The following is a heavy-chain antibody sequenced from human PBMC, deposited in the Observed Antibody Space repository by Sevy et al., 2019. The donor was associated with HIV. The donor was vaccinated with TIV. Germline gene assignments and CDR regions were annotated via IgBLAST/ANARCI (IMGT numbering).Heavy chain of an antibody. Sequence: SETLSLTCTVSGGSISSYYWSWIRQPPGKGLEWIGYIYYSGSTNYNPSLKSRVTISVDTSKNQFSLKLCSVTAADTAVYYCARLLYRITIFGVVTTFDYWGQGTLVTVSS. D-gene: IGHD3-3*01. CDR1: GGSISSYY. CDR3: ARLLYRITIFGVVTTFDY. V-gene: IGHV4-59*08. J-gene: IGHJ4*02. CDR2: IYYSGST.